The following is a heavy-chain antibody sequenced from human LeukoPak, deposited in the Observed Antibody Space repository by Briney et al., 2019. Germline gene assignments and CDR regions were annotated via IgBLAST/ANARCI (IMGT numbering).Heavy chain of an antibody. Sequence: NTGESLQISCKGSGYSFTSYWIGWVRQLPGKGLEWMGIIYPGDSDTRYSPSFQGQVTISADKSISTAYLQWSSLKASDTAMYYCAGGYSADVAFDIWGQGTMVTVSS. D-gene: IGHD5-18*01. CDR2: IYPGDSDT. J-gene: IGHJ3*02. V-gene: IGHV5-51*01. CDR1: GYSFTSYW. CDR3: AGGYSADVAFDI.